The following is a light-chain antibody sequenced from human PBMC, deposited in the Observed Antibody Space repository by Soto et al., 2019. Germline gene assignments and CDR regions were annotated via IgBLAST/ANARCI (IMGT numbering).Light chain of an antibody. Sequence: ESVLTQSPGTLSLSPGERATLSCRASQSVSSSFLAWYQLKPGQAPRLLIYGASSRATDIPDRFSGSGSGTDFTLTISRLEPEDFAVYYCQQYDSSPWTFGQGTKVVIK. V-gene: IGKV3-20*01. CDR2: GAS. J-gene: IGKJ1*01. CDR3: QQYDSSPWT. CDR1: QSVSSSF.